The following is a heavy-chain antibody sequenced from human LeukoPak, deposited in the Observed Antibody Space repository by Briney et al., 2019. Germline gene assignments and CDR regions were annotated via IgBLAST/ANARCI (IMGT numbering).Heavy chain of an antibody. CDR1: GYSISSGYY. CDR2: IYHSGST. Sequence: PSETLSLTCTVSGYSISSGYYWGWIRQPPGKGLEWIGSIYHSGSTYYNPSLKSRVTISVDRSKNQFSLKLSSVTAADTAVYYCARDYSWNYVRAFDIWGQGTMVTVSS. J-gene: IGHJ3*02. CDR3: ARDYSWNYVRAFDI. V-gene: IGHV4-38-2*02. D-gene: IGHD1-7*01.